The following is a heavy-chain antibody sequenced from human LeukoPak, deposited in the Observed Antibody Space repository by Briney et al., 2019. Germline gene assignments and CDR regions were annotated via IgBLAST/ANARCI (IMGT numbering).Heavy chain of an antibody. CDR3: ARGGVFPRQFDP. J-gene: IGHJ5*02. D-gene: IGHD3-16*01. V-gene: IGHV4-59*01. CDR2: IYYRGST. Sequence: SETLSLTCTVSGGSLSSFYWSWIRQPQGKGLEWIGYIYYRGSTTYNPSLKSRVTISVDTSNNQISLNLTTATAADTAVYYCARGGVFPRQFDPWGQGTLVTVSS. CDR1: GGSLSSFY.